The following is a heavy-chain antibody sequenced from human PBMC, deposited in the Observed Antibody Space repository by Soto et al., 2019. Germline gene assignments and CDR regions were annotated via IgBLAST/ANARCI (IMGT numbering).Heavy chain of an antibody. V-gene: IGHV1-69*06. CDR3: AKDRGPNYGMDV. J-gene: IGHJ6*02. Sequence: QVQLVQSGAEVKKPGSSVKVSCKASRCTFSSYAISWVRQAPGQGLEWMGGNIPIFGTANYAQKFQGRVTITADKSTSTAYMELSILRSEDTAVYYGAKDRGPNYGMDVWGQGTTVTVSS. CDR1: RCTFSSYA. CDR2: NIPIFGTA.